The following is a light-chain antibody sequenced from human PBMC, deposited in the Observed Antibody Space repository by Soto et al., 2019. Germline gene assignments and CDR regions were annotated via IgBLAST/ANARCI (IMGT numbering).Light chain of an antibody. Sequence: EIVLTQSPGTLSLSPGERATLPCRASQSVKSSYLAWYQHKPGQAPRLLIHGASTRATGVPARISGSGSGTEFTLTISSLQSEDFAVYYCQQFRNWPWTFGQGTKVDI. V-gene: IGKV3D-15*01. CDR2: GAS. J-gene: IGKJ1*01. CDR3: QQFRNWPWT. CDR1: QSVKSSY.